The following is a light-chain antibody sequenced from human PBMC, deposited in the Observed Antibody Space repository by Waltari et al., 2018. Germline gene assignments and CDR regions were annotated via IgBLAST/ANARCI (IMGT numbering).Light chain of an antibody. CDR3: QSYDTTTHWV. CDR1: SGSIPSNF. V-gene: IGLV6-57*03. CDR2: EDN. J-gene: IGLJ3*02. Sequence: NFMLTQPHSVSESPGKTVIISCTRSSGSIPSNFVQWNQQRPGSAPTTVIFEDNERPSGVPDRFSGSIDSSSNSASLTISGLRTEDEADYYCQSYDTTTHWVFGGGTKLTVL.